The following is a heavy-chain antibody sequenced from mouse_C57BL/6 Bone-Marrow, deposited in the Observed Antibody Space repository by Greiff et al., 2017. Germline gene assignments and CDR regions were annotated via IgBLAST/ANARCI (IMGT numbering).Heavy chain of an antibody. J-gene: IGHJ2*01. D-gene: IGHD1-1*01. V-gene: IGHV14-4*01. CDR2: IDPENGDT. Sequence: VQLQQSGAELVRPGASVQLSCTASGFNIKDDYMHWVKQRPEQGLEWIGWIDPENGDTEYASKFQGKATITADTSSNTAYLQLSSLTSEDTAVXYCTTSGDYYGSSSYFDYWGQGTTLTVSS. CDR1: GFNIKDDY. CDR3: TTSGDYYGSSSYFDY.